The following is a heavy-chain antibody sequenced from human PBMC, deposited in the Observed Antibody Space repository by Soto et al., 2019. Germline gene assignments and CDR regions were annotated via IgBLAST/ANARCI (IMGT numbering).Heavy chain of an antibody. CDR2: ISGSGNIV. CDR1: GFTFSNYG. V-gene: IGHV3-48*02. Sequence: EVQLVESGGGLVQPGGSLRLSCAASGFTFSNYGMNWVRQAPGKGLEWVSYISGSGNIVYYAGSVKGRFTISRDNATNSLYLQMNSLRDEDTAVYYCARVVVRGTSDWLDPWGQGTLVTVSS. J-gene: IGHJ5*02. D-gene: IGHD1-1*01. CDR3: ARVVVRGTSDWLDP.